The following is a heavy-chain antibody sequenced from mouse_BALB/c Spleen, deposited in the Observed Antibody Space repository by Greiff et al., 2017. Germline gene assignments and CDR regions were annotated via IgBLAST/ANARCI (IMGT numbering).Heavy chain of an antibody. V-gene: IGHV1S56*01. Sequence: QVQLQQSGPELVKPGASVRISCKASGYTFTSYYIHWVKQRPGQGLEWIGWIYPGNVNTKYNEKFKGKATLTADKSSSTAYMQLSSLTSEDSAVYFCAREEWDSAWFAYWGQGTLVTVSA. CDR3: AREEWDSAWFAY. CDR1: GYTFTSYY. CDR2: IYPGNVNT. J-gene: IGHJ3*01. D-gene: IGHD1-3*01.